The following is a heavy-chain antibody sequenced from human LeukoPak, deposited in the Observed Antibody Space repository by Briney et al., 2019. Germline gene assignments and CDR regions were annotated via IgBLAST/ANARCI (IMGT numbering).Heavy chain of an antibody. CDR1: GFTFSSYS. V-gene: IGHV3-48*04. Sequence: GGSLRLSCAASGFTFSSYSMNWVRQAPGKGLEWVSYISSSSTIYYADSVRGRFTISRDNAKKSLYLQMNSLRAEDTAVYYCARLVAAAGAPWYFDLWGRGTLVTVPS. CDR3: ARLVAAAGAPWYFDL. CDR2: ISSSSTI. D-gene: IGHD6-13*01. J-gene: IGHJ2*01.